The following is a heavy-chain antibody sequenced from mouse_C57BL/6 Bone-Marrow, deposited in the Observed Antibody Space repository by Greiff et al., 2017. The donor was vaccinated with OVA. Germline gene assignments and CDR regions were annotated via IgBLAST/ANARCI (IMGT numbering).Heavy chain of an antibody. CDR3: ATFYYSNFDY. CDR1: GYTFTDYY. J-gene: IGHJ2*01. CDR2: IYPGSGNT. D-gene: IGHD2-5*01. Sequence: VQVVESGAELVRPGASVKLSCKASGYTFTDYYINWVKQRPGQGLEWIARIYPGSGNTYYNEKFKGKATLTAEKSSSTAYMQLSSLTSEDSAVYFCATFYYSNFDYWGQGTTLTVSS. V-gene: IGHV1-76*01.